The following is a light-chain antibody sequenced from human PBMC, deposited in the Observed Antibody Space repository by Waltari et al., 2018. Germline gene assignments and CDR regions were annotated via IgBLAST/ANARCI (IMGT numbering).Light chain of an antibody. V-gene: IGLV6-57*04. CDR1: SGRIATNY. J-gene: IGLJ2*01. CDR3: QSDDDNNVI. CDR2: EDK. Sequence: NFMLTQPHSVSESPGKTVTISCTRTSGRIATNYVQWYQQRPGGAPTTIIYEDKERPSGGPARFSGSIDKSSNSASLTISELKPEDEADYDCQSDDDNNVIFGGGTKLTVL.